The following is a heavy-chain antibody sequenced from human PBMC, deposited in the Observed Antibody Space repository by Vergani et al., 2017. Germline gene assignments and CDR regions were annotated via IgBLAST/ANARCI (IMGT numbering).Heavy chain of an antibody. CDR2: IYYSGST. J-gene: IGHJ6*02. Sequence: QVQLQESGPGLVKTSETLSLTCTVSGGSISSYYWSWIRQPPGKGLEWIGYIYYSGSTNYNPSLKSRVTISVDTSKNQFSLKLSAVTAADTAVYYCGSHGEAAAVRGDYYYYGMDVWGQGTTVTVSS. CDR3: GSHGEAAAVRGDYYYYGMDV. CDR1: GGSISSYY. V-gene: IGHV4-59*01. D-gene: IGHD6-13*01.